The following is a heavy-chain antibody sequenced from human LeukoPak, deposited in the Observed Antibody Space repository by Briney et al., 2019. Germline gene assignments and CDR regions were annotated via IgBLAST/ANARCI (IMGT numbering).Heavy chain of an antibody. D-gene: IGHD6-19*01. J-gene: IGHJ4*02. V-gene: IGHV3-23*01. CDR3: AKDRSSGWYTTLDY. CDR2: VSGSGGNT. CDR1: GFTFSSYA. Sequence: PGASLRLSCAASGFTFSSYAITWVRQAAGKGLEWVSAVSGSGGNTSYADSVKGRFTISRDNSKNTLYLQMNSLRAEDTAVYYCAKDRSSGWYTTLDYWGQGVLVTVSS.